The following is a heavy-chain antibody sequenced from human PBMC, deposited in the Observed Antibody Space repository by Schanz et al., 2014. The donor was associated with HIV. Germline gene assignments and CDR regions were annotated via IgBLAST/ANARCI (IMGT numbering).Heavy chain of an antibody. CDR3: ARWRSGAPSN. Sequence: EVQLLESGGGLVQPGGSLRLSCAVSGFTITSYGMSWVRQAPGKGLECTPAITATGCSTYYADSVKGRFTISRDNSKNTLYLQMNSLRPEDTAVYFCARWRSGAPSNWRQGTLVTVSS. J-gene: IGHJ4*02. V-gene: IGHV3-23*01. CDR2: ITATGCST. CDR1: GFTITSYG. D-gene: IGHD3-10*01.